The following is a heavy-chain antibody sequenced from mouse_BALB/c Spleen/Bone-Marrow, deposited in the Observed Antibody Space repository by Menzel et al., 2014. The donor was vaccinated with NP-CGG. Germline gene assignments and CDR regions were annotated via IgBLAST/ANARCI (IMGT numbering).Heavy chain of an antibody. CDR2: IYPGDGDT. Sequence: QVQLQQPGAELVRPGSSVKISCKASGYAFSSYWMNWVRQRPGQGLEWIGQIYPGDGDTNYNGKFKGKATLTADRSSSTAYMQLSSLTSEDSAVYFCARTPWCAYWGQGTLVTVSA. J-gene: IGHJ3*01. V-gene: IGHV1-80*01. CDR3: ARTPWCAY. CDR1: GYAFSSYW.